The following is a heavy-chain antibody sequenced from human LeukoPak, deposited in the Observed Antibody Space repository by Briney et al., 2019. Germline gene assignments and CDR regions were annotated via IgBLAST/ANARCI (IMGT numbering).Heavy chain of an antibody. CDR3: ARVTRTASRMVSPSFDY. J-gene: IGHJ4*02. V-gene: IGHV1-2*02. D-gene: IGHD2-8*01. Sequence: ASVKVSCKASGYTFTGYYMHWVRQAPGQGLEWMGWSNPNSGGTNYAQKFQGRVTMTRDTSISTAYMELSRLRSDDTAVYYCARVTRTASRMVSPSFDYWGQGTLVTVSS. CDR1: GYTFTGYY. CDR2: SNPNSGGT.